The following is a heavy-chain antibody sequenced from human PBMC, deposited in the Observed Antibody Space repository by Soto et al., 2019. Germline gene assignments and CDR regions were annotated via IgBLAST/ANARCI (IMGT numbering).Heavy chain of an antibody. J-gene: IGHJ4*02. CDR2: ISYDGSNK. CDR1: GFTFSSYA. V-gene: IGHV3-30*04. Sequence: GGSLRLSCAASGFTFSSYAMHWVRQAPGKGLEWVAVISYDGSNKYYADSVKGRFTISRDNSKNTLYLQMNSLRAEDTAVYYCASIAHVTPYCYDSSGYPDYWGQGTLVTVSS. D-gene: IGHD3-22*01. CDR3: ASIAHVTPYCYDSSGYPDY.